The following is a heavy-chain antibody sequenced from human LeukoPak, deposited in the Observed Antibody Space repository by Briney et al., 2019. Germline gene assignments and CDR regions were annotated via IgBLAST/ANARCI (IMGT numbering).Heavy chain of an antibody. D-gene: IGHD3-10*01. CDR3: ARDNYYGPGSFVY. Sequence: TLSLTCTVSGDSINGGGYYWSWIRQHPGKGLEWIGYIYYSGSTYYNPSLKSRVTISVDTSKNQFSLKVNSVTVADTAVYYCARDNYYGPGSFVYWGQGTLVTVSS. V-gene: IGHV4-31*03. J-gene: IGHJ4*02. CDR2: IYYSGST. CDR1: GDSINGGGYY.